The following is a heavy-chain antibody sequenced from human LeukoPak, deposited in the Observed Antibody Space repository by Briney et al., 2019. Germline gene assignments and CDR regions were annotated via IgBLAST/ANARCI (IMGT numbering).Heavy chain of an antibody. V-gene: IGHV4-34*01. CDR3: ARRTYCYDSSGYQDWFDP. D-gene: IGHD3-22*01. Sequence: SETLSLTCAVYGGSFSGYYWSWIRQPPGKGLEWIGEINHSGSTNYNPSLKSRVTISVDTSKNQFSLKLSSVTAADTAVYYCARRTYCYDSSGYQDWFDPWGQGTLVTVSS. CDR2: INHSGST. J-gene: IGHJ5*02. CDR1: GGSFSGYY.